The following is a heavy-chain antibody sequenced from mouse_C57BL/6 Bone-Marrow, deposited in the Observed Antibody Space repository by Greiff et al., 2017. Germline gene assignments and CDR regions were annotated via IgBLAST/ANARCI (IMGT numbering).Heavy chain of an antibody. D-gene: IGHD2-5*01. V-gene: IGHV7-3*01. Sequence: EVKVVESGGGLVQPGGSLSLSCAASGFTFTDYYMSWVRQPPGKALEWLGFIRPNANGYTSEYSASVKGRFTISRDNSQSILYLQMSPLTAEDSATYYCARCFSNPRSMDYWGQETSVTVSS. CDR3: ARCFSNPRSMDY. CDR2: IRPNANGYTS. J-gene: IGHJ4*01. CDR1: GFTFTDYY.